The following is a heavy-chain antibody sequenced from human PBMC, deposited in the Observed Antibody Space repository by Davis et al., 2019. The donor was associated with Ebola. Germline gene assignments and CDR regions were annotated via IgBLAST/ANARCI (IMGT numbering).Heavy chain of an antibody. Sequence: ASVKVSCKASGYTFTGHYIHWVRQAPGQGLEWMGWINPNSGGTNYAQKFQGRVTMTRDTSISTAYMELSRLRSDDTAVYYCARGRVGYCTNGVCYGDWFDPWGQGTLVTVSS. CDR1: GYTFTGHY. CDR2: INPNSGGT. J-gene: IGHJ5*02. V-gene: IGHV1-2*02. CDR3: ARGRVGYCTNGVCYGDWFDP. D-gene: IGHD2-8*01.